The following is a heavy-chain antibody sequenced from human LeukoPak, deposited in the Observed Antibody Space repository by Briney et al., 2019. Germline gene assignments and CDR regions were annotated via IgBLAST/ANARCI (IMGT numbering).Heavy chain of an antibody. CDR2: IYTSGST. J-gene: IGHJ5*02. CDR3: VREVGYCSGGSCPTSYWFDP. D-gene: IGHD2-15*01. CDR1: GGSISSGSYY. Sequence: SETLSLTCTVSGGSISSGSYYWSWIRQPAGKGLEWIGRIYTSGSTNYNPSLKSRVTISVDTSKNQFSLKLSSVTAADTAVYYCVREVGYCSGGSCPTSYWFDPWGQGTLVTVSS. V-gene: IGHV4-61*02.